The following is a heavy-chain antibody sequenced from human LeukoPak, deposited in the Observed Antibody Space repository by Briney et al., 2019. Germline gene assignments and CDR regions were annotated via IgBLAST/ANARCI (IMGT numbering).Heavy chain of an antibody. CDR1: GGSFSGYY. D-gene: IGHD3-3*01. Sequence: PSETLSLTCAVYGGSFSGYYWSWIRQPPGKGLERIGEINHSGSTNYNPSLKSRVTISVDTSKNQFSLKLSSVTAADTAVYYCARGLDFWSGYRYYYYYGMDVWGQGTTVTVSS. CDR2: INHSGST. J-gene: IGHJ6*02. V-gene: IGHV4-34*01. CDR3: ARGLDFWSGYRYYYYYGMDV.